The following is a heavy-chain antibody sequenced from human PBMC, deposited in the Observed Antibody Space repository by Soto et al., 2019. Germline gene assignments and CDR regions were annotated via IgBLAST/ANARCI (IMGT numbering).Heavy chain of an antibody. Sequence: SVKVSCKASGGTFSSYAISWVRQAPGQGLEWMGGIIPIFGTANYAQKFQGRVTITADESTSTAYMELSSLRSEDTAVYYCARGRDTAMVYPEYYFDYWGQGTLVTVSS. D-gene: IGHD5-18*01. V-gene: IGHV1-69*13. CDR2: IIPIFGTA. CDR1: GGTFSSYA. CDR3: ARGRDTAMVYPEYYFDY. J-gene: IGHJ4*02.